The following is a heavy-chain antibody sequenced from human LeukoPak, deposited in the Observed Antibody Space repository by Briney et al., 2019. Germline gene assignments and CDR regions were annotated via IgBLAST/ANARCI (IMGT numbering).Heavy chain of an antibody. V-gene: IGHV3-33*01. D-gene: IGHD6-19*01. CDR2: IWSDGSNK. Sequence: GSLRLSCTASGFTFSSSGMHWVRQAPGKGLEWVAVIWSDGSNKYYADSVKGRFTISRDNSKNTLYLEMTSLRAEDTALYYCARSRWLVDSWGQGTLVTVSS. CDR1: GFTFSSSG. CDR3: ARSRWLVDS. J-gene: IGHJ4*02.